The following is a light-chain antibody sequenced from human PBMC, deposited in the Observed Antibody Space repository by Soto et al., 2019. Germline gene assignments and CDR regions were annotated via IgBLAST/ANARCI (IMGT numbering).Light chain of an antibody. CDR2: AAS. Sequence: DIQMTQSPSSVPASVGDRVTITCRASQGISTRLDWYQQKPGKAPKLLIYAASNLQSGFPSRFSGSGSGTDFTLTISSLQPEDFATYYCQQTDSFPLTFGQGTRLEIK. CDR1: QGISTR. V-gene: IGKV1-12*01. J-gene: IGKJ5*01. CDR3: QQTDSFPLT.